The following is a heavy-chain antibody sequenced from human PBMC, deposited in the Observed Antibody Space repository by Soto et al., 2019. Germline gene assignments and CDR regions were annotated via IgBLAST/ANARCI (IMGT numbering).Heavy chain of an antibody. Sequence: QVQLVESGGGVVQPGRSLRLSYAASGFTFSSYAMHWVRQAPGKGLEWVAVISYDGSNKYYADSVKGRFTISRDNSKNTLYLQMNSLRAEDTAVYYCAREAQFTNWFDPWGQGTLVTVSS. CDR1: GFTFSSYA. CDR3: AREAQFTNWFDP. J-gene: IGHJ5*02. CDR2: ISYDGSNK. V-gene: IGHV3-30-3*01.